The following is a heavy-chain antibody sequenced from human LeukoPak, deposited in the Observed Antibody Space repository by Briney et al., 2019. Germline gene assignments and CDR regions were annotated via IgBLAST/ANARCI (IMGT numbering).Heavy chain of an antibody. D-gene: IGHD1-26*01. CDR1: GYTFTSYY. V-gene: IGHV1-46*01. Sequence: GASVKVSCKASGYTFTSYYMHWVRQAPGQGLEWMGIINPSGGSTSYAQKFQGRVTVTRDTSTSTVYMELSSLRSEDTAVYYCARVNGSYLPPYYYYYGMDVWGQGTTVTVSS. CDR3: ARVNGSYLPPYYYYYGMDV. J-gene: IGHJ6*02. CDR2: INPSGGST.